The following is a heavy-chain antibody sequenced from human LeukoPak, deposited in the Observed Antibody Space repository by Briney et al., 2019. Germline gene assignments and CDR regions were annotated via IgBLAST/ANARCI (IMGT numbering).Heavy chain of an antibody. CDR1: GGSISSHY. CDR2: IYTSGST. Sequence: SETLSLTCTVSGGSISSHYWSWIRQPAGKGLEWIGRIYTSGSTNYNPSLKSRVTMSVDTSKNQFSLKLSSVTAADTAVYYCARAAITTGYYYYYYMDVWGKGTTVTVSS. D-gene: IGHD4-11*01. CDR3: ARAAITTGYYYYYYMDV. V-gene: IGHV4-4*07. J-gene: IGHJ6*03.